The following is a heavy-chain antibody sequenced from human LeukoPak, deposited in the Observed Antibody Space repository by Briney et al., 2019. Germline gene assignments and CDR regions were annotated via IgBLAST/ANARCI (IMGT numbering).Heavy chain of an antibody. CDR2: ISGSGGIT. V-gene: IGHV3-23*01. CDR3: AKDMGSRWGFDS. Sequence: GVLRLSFAASGFTFSTYPMNWVRQAPGKGLEWVSGISGSGGITYYAESVKGRFTISRDNSKTTLSLQMNSLRAEDTAVYYCAKDMGSRWGFDSWGQGTLVTVSS. D-gene: IGHD6-13*01. CDR1: GFTFSTYP. J-gene: IGHJ4*02.